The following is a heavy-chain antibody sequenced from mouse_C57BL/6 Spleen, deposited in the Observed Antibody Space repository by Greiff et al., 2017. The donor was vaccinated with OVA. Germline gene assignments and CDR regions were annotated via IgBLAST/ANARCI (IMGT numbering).Heavy chain of an antibody. CDR1: GYTFTDYY. D-gene: IGHD2-5*01. Sequence: VQLQQSGPELVKPGASVKISCKASGYTFTDYYMNWVKQSHGKSLEWIGDINPNNGGTSYNQKFKGKATLTVDKSSSTAYMELRSLTSEDSAVYYCARCVYYSNYDYWGQGTTLTVSS. CDR3: ARCVYYSNYDY. J-gene: IGHJ2*01. V-gene: IGHV1-26*01. CDR2: INPNNGGT.